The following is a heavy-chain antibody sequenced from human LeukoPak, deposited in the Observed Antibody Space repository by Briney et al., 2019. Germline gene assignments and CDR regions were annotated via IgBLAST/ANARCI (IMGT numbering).Heavy chain of an antibody. CDR1: GFTFDTYS. J-gene: IGHJ4*02. Sequence: GGSLRLSCAASGFTFDTYSMNWVRQAPGKGLEWISYISSTSSMTYHADSVKGRFSISRDNAKNSLYLQMNSLRAEDTAVYYCARNYDFWTGDYFFDKWGQGTLVTVSS. CDR2: ISSTSSMT. V-gene: IGHV3-48*01. D-gene: IGHD3-3*01. CDR3: ARNYDFWTGDYFFDK.